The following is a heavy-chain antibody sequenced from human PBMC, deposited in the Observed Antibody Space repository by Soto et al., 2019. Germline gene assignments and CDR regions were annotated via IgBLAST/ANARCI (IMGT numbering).Heavy chain of an antibody. CDR3: AKEYSGYSYYFDY. J-gene: IGHJ4*02. CDR1: GFTFSSYG. D-gene: IGHD5-12*01. Sequence: QVQLVESGGGVVQPGRSLRLSCAASGFTFSSYGMHWVRQAPGKGLEWVAVISYDGSNKYYADSVKGRFTISRDNSKNTLYLQVNSLRAEDTAVYYCAKEYSGYSYYFDYWGQGTLVTVSS. CDR2: ISYDGSNK. V-gene: IGHV3-30*18.